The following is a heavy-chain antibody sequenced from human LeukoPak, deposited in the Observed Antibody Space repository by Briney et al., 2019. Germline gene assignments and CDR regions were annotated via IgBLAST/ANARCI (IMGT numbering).Heavy chain of an antibody. CDR3: ARDVGDIVVVRGMDV. V-gene: IGHV3-33*01. CDR2: IWYDGSDK. CDR1: GFTFSSYG. Sequence: GRSLRLSCAASGFTFSSYGMHWVRQAPGKGLEWVAVIWYDGSDKYYADSVKGRFTISRDNSKNTLYLQMNSLRAEDTAVYYCARDVGDIVVVRGMDVWGQGTTVTVSS. D-gene: IGHD2-2*01. J-gene: IGHJ6*02.